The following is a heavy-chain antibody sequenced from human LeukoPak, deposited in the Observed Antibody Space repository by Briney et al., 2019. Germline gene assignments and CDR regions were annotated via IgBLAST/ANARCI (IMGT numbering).Heavy chain of an antibody. CDR2: INHSGST. CDR1: GGSFSGYY. V-gene: IGHV4-34*01. D-gene: IGHD3-10*01. J-gene: IGHJ6*03. CDR3: AGIIRGTNYYYYYMDV. Sequence: SETLSLTCAVYGGSFSGYYWSWIRQPPGKGLEWIGEINHSGSTNYNPSLKSRVTISVDTSKNQFSLKLSSVTAADTAVYYCAGIIRGTNYYYYYMDVWGKGTTVTISS.